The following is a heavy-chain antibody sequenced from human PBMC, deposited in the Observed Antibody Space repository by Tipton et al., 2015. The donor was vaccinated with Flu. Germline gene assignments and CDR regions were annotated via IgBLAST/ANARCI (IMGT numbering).Heavy chain of an antibody. D-gene: IGHD3-16*02. J-gene: IGHJ3*01. Sequence: QLVQSGGGVVQPGRSLRLSCAASGFTFNMYAMTWVRQAPGKGLECVSGISDSGSRTYYADSVKGRFTISRDNSENTLYLRMNSLRAEDTAIYYCVKALNSYPRAFDFWGQGTMVTVSS. CDR2: ISDSGSRT. V-gene: IGHV3-23*04. CDR1: GFTFNMYA. CDR3: VKALNSYPRAFDF.